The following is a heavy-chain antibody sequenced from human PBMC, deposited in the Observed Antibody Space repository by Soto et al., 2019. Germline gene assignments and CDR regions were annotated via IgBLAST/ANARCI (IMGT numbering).Heavy chain of an antibody. D-gene: IGHD3-10*01. Sequence: GSLRLSCGASGFSFRNYARSWVRRAPGEGLEWISTLTGRSRNIYYADSVQGRFAIPRDNSRNTLYLQMNSLTAEDTALYYCANGRATYGLLTHDYWGQGTLVTVSS. CDR2: LTGRSRNI. CDR1: GFSFRNYA. CDR3: ANGRATYGLLTHDY. J-gene: IGHJ4*02. V-gene: IGHV3-23*01.